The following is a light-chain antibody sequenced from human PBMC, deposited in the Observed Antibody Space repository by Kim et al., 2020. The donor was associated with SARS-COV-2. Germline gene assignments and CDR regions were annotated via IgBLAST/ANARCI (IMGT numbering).Light chain of an antibody. CDR3: SSSTNTFTVV. CDR2: DVN. CDR1: SSDVGAYDY. Sequence: QSALTQPASVSGSPGQSITISCTGTSSDVGAYDYVSWYQQHPDKAPKVMIYDVNKRPSGVSNRFSGSKSGNTASLTISGLQAEDEASYYCSSSTNTFTVVFGGGTQLTVL. V-gene: IGLV2-14*01. J-gene: IGLJ3*02.